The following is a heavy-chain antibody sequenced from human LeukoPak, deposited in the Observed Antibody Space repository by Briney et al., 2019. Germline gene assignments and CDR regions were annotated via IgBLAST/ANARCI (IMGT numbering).Heavy chain of an antibody. CDR3: ASYDSSGTKGAFDI. CDR1: GYTFTSYG. V-gene: IGHV1-18*01. D-gene: IGHD3-22*01. CDR2: ISAYNGNT. J-gene: IGHJ3*02. Sequence: GASVKVSCKXSGYTFTSYGISWVRQAPGQGLEWMGWISAYNGNTNYAQKLQGRVTMTTDTSTSTAYMELSSLRSEDTAVYYCASYDSSGTKGAFDIWGQGTMVTVSS.